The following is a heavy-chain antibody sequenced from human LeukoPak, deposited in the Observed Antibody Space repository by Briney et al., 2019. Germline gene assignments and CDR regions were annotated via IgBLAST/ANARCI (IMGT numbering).Heavy chain of an antibody. CDR1: GGAFSTYA. CDR3: GVRGSGSFNA. D-gene: IGHD3-10*01. J-gene: IGHJ5*02. Sequence: SVKVSCKASGGAFSTYAISWVRQAPGQGLEWTGGIIPVFGTANYAQKFRGRVTITADESTRTIYMELSSLRSADTAVYYCGVRGSGSFNAWGQGTLVTVSS. CDR2: IIPVFGTA. V-gene: IGHV1-69*13.